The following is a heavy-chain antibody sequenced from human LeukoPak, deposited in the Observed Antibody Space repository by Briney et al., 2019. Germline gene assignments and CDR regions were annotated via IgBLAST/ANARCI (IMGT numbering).Heavy chain of an antibody. CDR1: GGSFSGYY. CDR3: ASFGRVGAYYYYYAMDV. J-gene: IGHJ6*02. CDR2: INHSGST. Sequence: SETLSLTCAVYGGSFSGYYWSWIRQPPGKGLEWIGEINHSGSTEYNPSLKSRLTISVDTSKSQFSLNLSPVTAADTAVYYCASFGRVGAYYYYYAMDVWGQGTTVTVSS. V-gene: IGHV4-34*01. D-gene: IGHD1-26*01.